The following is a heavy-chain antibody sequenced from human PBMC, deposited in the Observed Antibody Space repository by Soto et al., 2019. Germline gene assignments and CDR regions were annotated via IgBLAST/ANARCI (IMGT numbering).Heavy chain of an antibody. CDR1: GYCFTTYH. CDR3: ARPEGYGSGSYYFDY. V-gene: IGHV1-46*01. Sequence: GXSLKVACKASGYCFTTYHLHWVRQAPGQGLEWMGIVYVTGTGTRSAQKFQGRLTMTRDRSTSTVYMELSSLRSEDTAVYYCARPEGYGSGSYYFDYWGQGTLVPVSS. D-gene: IGHD3-10*01. J-gene: IGHJ4*02. CDR2: VYVTGTGT.